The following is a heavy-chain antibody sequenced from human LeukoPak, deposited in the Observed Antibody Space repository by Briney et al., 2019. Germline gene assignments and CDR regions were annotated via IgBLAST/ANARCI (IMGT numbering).Heavy chain of an antibody. J-gene: IGHJ6*02. CDR1: GGTFSSYA. CDR3: ARSGSYGLGYYYYGMDV. D-gene: IGHD1-26*01. Sequence: SVKVSCKASGGTFSSYAISWVRQAPGQGLEWMGRIIPILGIANYAQKFQGRVTITADKSTSTAYMELSRLRSEDTAVYYCARSGSYGLGYYYYGMDVWGQGTTVTVSS. CDR2: IIPILGIA. V-gene: IGHV1-69*04.